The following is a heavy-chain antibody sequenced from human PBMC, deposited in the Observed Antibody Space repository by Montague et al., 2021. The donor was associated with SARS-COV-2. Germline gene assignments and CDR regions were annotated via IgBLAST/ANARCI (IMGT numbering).Heavy chain of an antibody. CDR2: MYDSGST. D-gene: IGHD3-10*01. CDR1: GGSISSSNYY. V-gene: IGHV4-39*07. Sequence: SETLSLTCTVSGGSISSSNYYWGWIRQPPGKGLEWIGNMYDSGSTYYNPSLKSRVTISIDTSKNQFSLKLSSVTAADTAGYYCARDDIVLQGVTKGMDVWGQGTTVTVSS. J-gene: IGHJ6*02. CDR3: ARDDIVLQGVTKGMDV.